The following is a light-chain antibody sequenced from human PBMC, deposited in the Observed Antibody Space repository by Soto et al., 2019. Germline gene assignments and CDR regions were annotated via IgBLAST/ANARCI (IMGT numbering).Light chain of an antibody. Sequence: QSVLAQPASVSGSPGQSITISCTGTSSDVGNYKYVSWYQQHPGKAPKLLIYEVSNRPSGVSNRFSGSKSGNTASLTISGLHAEDEADYYCSSYTTSRTNVVGNGTKVTVL. CDR1: SSDVGNYKY. CDR2: EVS. J-gene: IGLJ1*01. V-gene: IGLV2-14*01. CDR3: SSYTTSRTNV.